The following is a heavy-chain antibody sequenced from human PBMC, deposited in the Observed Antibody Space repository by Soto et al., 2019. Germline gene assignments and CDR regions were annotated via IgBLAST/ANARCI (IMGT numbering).Heavy chain of an antibody. CDR2: IKTKIDGGTT. CDR1: GFTFSNAW. V-gene: IGHV3-15*07. CDR3: TTLGHYYDTSTLDV. Sequence: PGGSLRLSCAASGFTFSNAWMNWVRQAPGKGLEWVGHIKTKIDGGTTDYAAPVKGRFTISRDDSKNTLYLQMNSLKAEDTALYYCTTLGHYYDTSTLDVWGQGATVTVS. J-gene: IGHJ6*02. D-gene: IGHD3-22*01.